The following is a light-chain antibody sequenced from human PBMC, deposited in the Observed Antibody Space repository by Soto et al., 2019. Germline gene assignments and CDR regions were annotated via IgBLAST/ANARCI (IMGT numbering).Light chain of an antibody. CDR1: QSVRSGY. J-gene: IGKJ2*01. V-gene: IGKV3-20*01. Sequence: EIVLTQSPGTLSLSPGERATLSCRASQSVRSGYLAWYQQRPGQAPRLLIYGASSRATGIPDRFSSSGSGIDFTLTISRLELEVFEVDYCQQYGSALYTVGEGTKLEIK. CDR2: GAS. CDR3: QQYGSALYT.